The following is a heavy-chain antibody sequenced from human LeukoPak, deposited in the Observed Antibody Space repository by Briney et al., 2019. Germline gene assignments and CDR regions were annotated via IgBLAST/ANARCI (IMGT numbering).Heavy chain of an antibody. Sequence: PGGSLRLSCAASGFTFSSYWMSWVRQAPGKGLEWVANIKKDGSDQYYVDSVKGRFTISRDNSKNSLYLQMNGLRVEDTAVYYCARDLDYWGQGTLVTVSS. V-gene: IGHV3-7*05. CDR1: GFTFSSYW. CDR2: IKKDGSDQ. CDR3: ARDLDY. J-gene: IGHJ4*02.